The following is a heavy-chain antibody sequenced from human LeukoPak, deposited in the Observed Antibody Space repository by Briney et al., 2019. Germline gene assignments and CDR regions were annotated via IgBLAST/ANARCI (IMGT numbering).Heavy chain of an antibody. V-gene: IGHV4-34*01. CDR3: ARAVGIAVAGTTAGPYYYYYSMDV. CDR1: GGSFSGYY. Sequence: KASETLSLTCAVYGGSFSGYYWSWIRQPPGKGLEWIGEINHSGSTNYNPSLKSRVTISVDTSKNQFSLKLSSVTAADTAVYYCARAVGIAVAGTTAGPYYYYYSMDVWGQGTTVTVSS. D-gene: IGHD6-19*01. CDR2: INHSGST. J-gene: IGHJ6*02.